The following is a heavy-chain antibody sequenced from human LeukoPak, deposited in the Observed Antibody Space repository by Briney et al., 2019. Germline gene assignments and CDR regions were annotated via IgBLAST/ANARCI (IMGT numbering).Heavy chain of an antibody. CDR1: GGSISSYY. CDR3: ARESSAGYYRPSPFDY. V-gene: IGHV4-4*07. Sequence: SETLSLTCTVSGGSISSYYWSWIRQPAGKGLEWIGRIYTSGSTNYNPSLKSRVTISVDTSKNQFSLKLSSVTAADTAVYYCARESSAGYYRPSPFDYWGQGTLVTVSS. D-gene: IGHD3-22*01. J-gene: IGHJ4*02. CDR2: IYTSGST.